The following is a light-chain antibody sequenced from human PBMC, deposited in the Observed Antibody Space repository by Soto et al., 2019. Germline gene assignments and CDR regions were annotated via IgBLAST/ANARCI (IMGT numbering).Light chain of an antibody. J-gene: IGLJ1*01. CDR2: EVI. V-gene: IGLV2-14*01. CDR1: NSDVNY. Sequence: QSVLTQPASVSGAPGQSITISCTGTNSDVNYVSWHQQHPGKAPKLMIYEVINRSSGVSTRFSGSKSGNTASLTISGLQAEDEADYYCSSSTSSNTFVFGTGIKLTVL. CDR3: SSSTSSNTFV.